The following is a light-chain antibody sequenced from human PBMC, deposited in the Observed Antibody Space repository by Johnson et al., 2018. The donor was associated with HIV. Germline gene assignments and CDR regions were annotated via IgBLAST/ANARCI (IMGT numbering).Light chain of an antibody. CDR1: SSNIGNNF. CDR2: DNN. CDR3: ATCDTSLSAGGV. V-gene: IGLV1-51*01. Sequence: QSVLTQPPSVSAAPGQRVTRSYSGSSSNIGNNFVSWFRQLPLRAPKVLIYDNNERPSGIPDRSSGAKSGTSAPLGITGLHTGDEADYYCATCDTSLSAGGVFGTGTKVTVL. J-gene: IGLJ1*01.